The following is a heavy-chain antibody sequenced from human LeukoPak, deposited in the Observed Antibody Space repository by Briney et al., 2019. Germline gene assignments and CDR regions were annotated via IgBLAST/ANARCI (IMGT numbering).Heavy chain of an antibody. CDR2: ISYDGSNK. Sequence: SGGSLRLSCAASGFTFSSYAMSWVRQAPGKGLEWVAVISYDGSNKYYADSVKGRFTISRDNSENTLYLQMNSLRAEDTAVYYCARDLITMIRGVITPPDYWGQGTLVTVSS. CDR1: GFTFSSYA. J-gene: IGHJ4*02. D-gene: IGHD3-10*01. V-gene: IGHV3-30-3*01. CDR3: ARDLITMIRGVITPPDY.